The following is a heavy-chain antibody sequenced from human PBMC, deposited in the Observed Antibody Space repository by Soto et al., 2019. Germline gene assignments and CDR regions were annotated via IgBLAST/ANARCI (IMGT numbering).Heavy chain of an antibody. D-gene: IGHD6-13*01. V-gene: IGHV4-34*01. J-gene: IGHJ1*01. CDR1: GGSFSGYY. CDR2: INHSGST. Sequence: NPSETLSLTCAVYGGSFSGYYWSWIRQPPGKGLEWIGEINHSGSTNYNPSLKSRVTISVDTSKNQFSLKLSSVTAADTAVYYCARGPRYSSPRGYFQHWGQGTLVTVSS. CDR3: ARGPRYSSPRGYFQH.